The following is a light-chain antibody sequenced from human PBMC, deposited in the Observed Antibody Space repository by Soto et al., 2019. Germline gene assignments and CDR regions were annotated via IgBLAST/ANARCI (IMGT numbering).Light chain of an antibody. J-gene: IGKJ4*01. CDR2: GAS. CDR1: QSVNNN. CDR3: QQYNDWPLT. V-gene: IGKV3-15*01. Sequence: EIVMTQSPATLSVSPGERATLSCRASQSVNNNLAWYQQKPGQAPRLLIYGASARATGIPDRFSGSWSGTEFTLTISSLQSEDFAVYYGQQYNDWPLTFGGGTKVEIK.